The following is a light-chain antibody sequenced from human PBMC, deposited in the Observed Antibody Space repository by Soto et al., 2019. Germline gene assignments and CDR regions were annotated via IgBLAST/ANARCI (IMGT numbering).Light chain of an antibody. Sequence: EIVLTQSPGTLSLSPGERATLSCRASQSVSSNYLAWYQQKTGQTPRLLIYIASSRAPGIPDRFSGSGSGTHFTLTISSVEPEDFAVYYCQQYGSSPWTFGQGTKVAIK. CDR3: QQYGSSPWT. J-gene: IGKJ1*01. CDR1: QSVSSNY. V-gene: IGKV3-20*01. CDR2: IAS.